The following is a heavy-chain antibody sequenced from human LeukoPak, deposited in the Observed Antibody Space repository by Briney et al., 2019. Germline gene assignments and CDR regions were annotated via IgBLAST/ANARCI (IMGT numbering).Heavy chain of an antibody. J-gene: IGHJ5*02. Sequence: GGSLRLSCAASGFTFSDYYMSWIRRAPGKGLEWVSYISNGGSTVFYADSVKGRFTISRDNAKNSLYLQMNSLRAEDTAVYYCARYRYYDFWSGSNWFDPWGQGTLVTVSS. CDR3: ARYRYYDFWSGSNWFDP. V-gene: IGHV3-11*04. CDR2: ISNGGSTV. D-gene: IGHD3-3*01. CDR1: GFTFSDYY.